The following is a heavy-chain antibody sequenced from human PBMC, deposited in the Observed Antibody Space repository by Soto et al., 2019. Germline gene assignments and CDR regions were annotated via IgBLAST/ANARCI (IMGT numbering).Heavy chain of an antibody. Sequence: SETLSLTCTVSGGSISSSSYYWGWIRQPPGKGLEWIGSIYYSGSTYYNPSLKSRVTISVDTSKNQFSLKVSSVTAADTAVYYCARLRGYSGYDYSFSVYGMDVWGQGTTVTVSS. CDR2: IYYSGST. J-gene: IGHJ6*02. CDR3: ARLRGYSGYDYSFSVYGMDV. D-gene: IGHD5-12*01. CDR1: GGSISSSSYY. V-gene: IGHV4-39*01.